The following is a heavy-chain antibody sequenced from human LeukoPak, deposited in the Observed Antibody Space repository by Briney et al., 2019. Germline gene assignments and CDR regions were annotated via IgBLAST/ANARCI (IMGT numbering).Heavy chain of an antibody. CDR3: TASSNWYFQH. D-gene: IGHD6-13*01. Sequence: GGSLRLPCAASGFTFSNYAMSWVRQAPGKGLERVSGISDSGDSIYYTDSVKGRFTISRDNSKNTMYLQMNSLRAEDTAVYYCTASSNWYFQHWGQGFLVTVSS. CDR1: GFTFSNYA. V-gene: IGHV3-23*01. J-gene: IGHJ1*01. CDR2: ISDSGDSI.